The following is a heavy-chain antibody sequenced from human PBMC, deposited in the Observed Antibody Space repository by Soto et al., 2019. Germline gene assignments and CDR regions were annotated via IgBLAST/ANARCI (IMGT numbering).Heavy chain of an antibody. CDR1: GDTFSSYT. CDR3: ARRRYWGADCYSQYYYGMDV. D-gene: IGHD2-21*02. Sequence: QVQLVQSGAEMKKPGSSVKVSCRSGGDTFSSYTVSWVRQAPGQGLEWMGRVIPVLGVTNSARKFQGRVSITAEKSTSAAYMELRSLRSEDSGVYYCARRRYWGADCYSQYYYGMDVWGQGTTVTVSS. J-gene: IGHJ6*02. CDR2: VIPVLGVT. V-gene: IGHV1-69*02.